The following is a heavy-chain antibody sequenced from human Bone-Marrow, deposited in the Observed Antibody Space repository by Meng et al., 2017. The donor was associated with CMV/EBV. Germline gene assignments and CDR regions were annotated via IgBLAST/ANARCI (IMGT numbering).Heavy chain of an antibody. V-gene: IGHV3-23*01. J-gene: IGHJ4*02. CDR3: ARDLGRLATWSDILKGFDY. CDR2: ISGSGGST. D-gene: IGHD3-3*01. Sequence: GGSLRLSCAASGFTFSSYAMSWVRQAPGKGLEWVSAISGSGGSTYYADSVKGRFTISRDNSKKTLYLQMNSLRSDDTAVYYCARDLGRLATWSDILKGFDYWGQGTLVTVSS. CDR1: GFTFSSYA.